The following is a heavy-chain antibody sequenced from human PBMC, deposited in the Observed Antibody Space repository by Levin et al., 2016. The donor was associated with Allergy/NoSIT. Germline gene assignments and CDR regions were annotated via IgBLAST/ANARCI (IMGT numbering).Heavy chain of an antibody. CDR3: ARLPYDSSGYYPDY. V-gene: IGHV4-39*01. Sequence: SETLSLTCTVSGGSISSSSYYWGWIRQPPGKGLEWIGSIYYSGSTYYNPSLKSRVTISVDTSKNQFSLKLSSVTAADTAVYYCARLPYDSSGYYPDYWGQGTLVTVSS. CDR2: IYYSGST. J-gene: IGHJ4*02. CDR1: GGSISSSSYY. D-gene: IGHD3-22*01.